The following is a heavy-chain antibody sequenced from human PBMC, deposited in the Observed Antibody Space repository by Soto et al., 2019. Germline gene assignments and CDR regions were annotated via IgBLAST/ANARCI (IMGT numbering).Heavy chain of an antibody. CDR3: ARDASMDYGDYVYFQH. Sequence: ASVKVSCKASGYTFTSYSISWVRQAPGQGLEWMGWISAYNGNTNYAQKLQGRVTMTTDTSTSTAYMELRSLRSDDTAVYYCARDASMDYGDYVYFQHWGQGTLVTVSS. CDR1: GYTFTSYS. D-gene: IGHD4-17*01. CDR2: ISAYNGNT. J-gene: IGHJ1*01. V-gene: IGHV1-18*01.